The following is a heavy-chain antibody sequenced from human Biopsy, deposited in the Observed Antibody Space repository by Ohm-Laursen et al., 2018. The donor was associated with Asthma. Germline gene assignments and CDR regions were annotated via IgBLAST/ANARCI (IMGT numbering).Heavy chain of an antibody. CDR3: VRSGTKWELYDAFDI. J-gene: IGHJ3*02. CDR2: ISHDGRES. D-gene: IGHD1/OR15-1a*01. CDR1: GFAFDSYA. V-gene: IGHV3-30*04. Sequence: SLRLSCAASGFAFDSYAMYWVHQSPGKGPEWVALISHDGRESGYVDSVRGRFTISRDNAKNSLFLQMNNLRAEDTAVYYCVRSGTKWELYDAFDIWGQGTMVTVSS.